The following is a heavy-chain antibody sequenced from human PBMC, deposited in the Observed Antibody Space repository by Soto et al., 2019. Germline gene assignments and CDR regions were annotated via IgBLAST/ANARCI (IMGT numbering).Heavy chain of an antibody. D-gene: IGHD3-10*01. Sequence: QLQLQESGPGLVKPSETLSLTCTVSGGSISSSSYYWGWIRQPPGKGLEWIGSIYYSGSTYYNPSLKSRVTISAATSTLHFSLKLSSVTAADTAVYCCASALIYYYGSGSCLCNWFDPCGQGTLLTASS. CDR3: ASALIYYYGSGSCLCNWFDP. J-gene: IGHJ5*02. CDR1: GGSISSSSYY. V-gene: IGHV4-39*02. CDR2: IYYSGST.